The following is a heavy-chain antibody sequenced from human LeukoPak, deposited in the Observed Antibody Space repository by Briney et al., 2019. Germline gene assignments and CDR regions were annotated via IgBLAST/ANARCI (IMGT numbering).Heavy chain of an antibody. CDR1: GGSIGSGDYY. V-gene: IGHV4-30-4*01. D-gene: IGHD1-26*01. CDR3: ARVPGRSPGDDAFDI. CDR2: IYSNGRT. J-gene: IGHJ3*02. Sequence: SQTLSLTCTVSGGSIGSGDYYWRWIRQPPGKGLEWIGYIYSNGRTTYSPSLKSRLTISADTSKNQFSLKLSSVTAADTAVYYCARVPGRSPGDDAFDIWGQGTMVTVSS.